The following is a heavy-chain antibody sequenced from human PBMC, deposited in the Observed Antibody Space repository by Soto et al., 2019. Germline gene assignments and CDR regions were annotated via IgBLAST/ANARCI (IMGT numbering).Heavy chain of an antibody. CDR3: ARKSSWYEDGMDV. D-gene: IGHD6-13*01. CDR2: IYHSGST. V-gene: IGHV4-4*02. CDR1: GGSISSSNW. Sequence: PSETLSLTCAVSGGSISSSNWWSWVRQPPGKGLEWIGEIYHSGSTNYNPSLKSRVTMSVDKSKNQFSLKLSSVTAADTAVYYCARKSSWYEDGMDVWGQGTTVTVSS. J-gene: IGHJ6*02.